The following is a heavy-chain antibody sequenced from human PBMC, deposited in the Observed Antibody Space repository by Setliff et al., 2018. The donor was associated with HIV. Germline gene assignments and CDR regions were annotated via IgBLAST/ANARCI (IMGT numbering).Heavy chain of an antibody. V-gene: IGHV3-53*01. J-gene: IGHJ6*02. CDR3: ARDQGGYSSTRSYGMDV. D-gene: IGHD5-18*01. CDR2: IYSGGST. Sequence: GGSLRLSCAASGFTVSSNYISWVLQAPGKGLEWVSVIYSGGSTCYADSVKGRFTISRENSKNTLYLQMNSLRSEDTAVYYCARDQGGYSSTRSYGMDVWGQGTTVTVSS. CDR1: GFTVSSNY.